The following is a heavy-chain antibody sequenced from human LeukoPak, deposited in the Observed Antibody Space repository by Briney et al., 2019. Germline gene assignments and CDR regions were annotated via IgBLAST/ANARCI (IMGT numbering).Heavy chain of an antibody. CDR1: GYTLTELS. CDR3: ATDPVGYCNADGCYSVDY. V-gene: IGHV1-24*01. D-gene: IGHD2-15*01. Sequence: ASVKVSCKVSGYTLTELSMHWVRQAPGKGLEWMGGFDPEHGETVYAQKFQGRLTMTEDTSTHTAYMELSSLGSDDTAVYYCATDPVGYCNADGCYSVDYWGQGTLVTVSS. CDR2: FDPEHGET. J-gene: IGHJ4*02.